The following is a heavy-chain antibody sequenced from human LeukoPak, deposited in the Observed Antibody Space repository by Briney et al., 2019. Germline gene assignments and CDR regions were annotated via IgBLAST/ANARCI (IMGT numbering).Heavy chain of an antibody. CDR3: ARELNSGSYGN. CDR1: GVSIRCGSHS. Sequence: SQTLSLTCTASGVSIRCGSHSGSWPRQPAGKGLEWFERIYNSGSTNYNPSLKSRVTISVDTPKYQFALKVSSVTAADTAVYYCARELNSGSYGNWVQGTLVTVSS. CDR2: IYNSGST. D-gene: IGHD1-26*01. V-gene: IGHV4-61*02. J-gene: IGHJ4*02.